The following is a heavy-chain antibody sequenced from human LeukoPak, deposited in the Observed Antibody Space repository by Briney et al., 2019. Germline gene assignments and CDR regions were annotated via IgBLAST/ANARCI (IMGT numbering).Heavy chain of an antibody. CDR1: GGSISGYY. V-gene: IGHV4-59*01. CDR3: ARVHTMVRGVMYYYYYYGMDV. CDR2: IYYSGST. Sequence: SETLSLTCTVSGGSISGYYWSWIRQPPGKGLEWIGYIYYSGSTNYNPSLKSRVTISVDTSKNQFSLKLSSVTAADTAVYYCARVHTMVRGVMYYYYYYGMDVWGQGTTVTVSS. D-gene: IGHD3-10*01. J-gene: IGHJ6*02.